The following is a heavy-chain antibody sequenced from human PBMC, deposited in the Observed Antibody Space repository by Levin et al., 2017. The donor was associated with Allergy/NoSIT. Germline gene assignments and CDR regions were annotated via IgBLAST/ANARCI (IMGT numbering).Heavy chain of an antibody. Sequence: SQTLSLTCTVSGGSISSGGYYWSWIRQHPGKGLEWIGYIYYSGSTYYNPSLKSRVTISVDTSKNQFSLKLSSVTAADTAVYYCARAAYCSGGSCYRADWFDPWGQGTLVTVSS. D-gene: IGHD2-15*01. CDR2: IYYSGST. CDR3: ARAAYCSGGSCYRADWFDP. V-gene: IGHV4-31*03. CDR1: GGSISSGGYY. J-gene: IGHJ5*02.